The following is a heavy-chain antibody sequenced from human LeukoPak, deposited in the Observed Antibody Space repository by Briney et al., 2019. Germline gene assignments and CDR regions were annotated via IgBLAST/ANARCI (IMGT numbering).Heavy chain of an antibody. CDR1: GGTFSSYA. CDR3: ARTGPYDFWSGYYSNYYYYGMAV. V-gene: IGHV1-69*04. D-gene: IGHD3-3*01. CDR2: IIPILGIA. J-gene: IGHJ6*02. Sequence: ASVKVSCKASGGTFSSYAISWVRQAPGQGLEWMGRIIPILGIANYAQKFQGRVTITADKSTSTAYMELSSLRSEDTAVYYCARTGPYDFWSGYYSNYYYYGMAVWGQGTTVTVSS.